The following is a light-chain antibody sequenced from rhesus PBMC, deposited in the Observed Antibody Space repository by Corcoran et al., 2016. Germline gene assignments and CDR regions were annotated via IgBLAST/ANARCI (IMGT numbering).Light chain of an antibody. CDR2: AAS. CDR3: HHYDDNPYN. J-gene: IGKJ2*01. V-gene: IGKV1S12*01. CDR1: QNIDTH. Sequence: DIQMTQSPSALSASVGDRVTISCRASQNIDTHLAWYQQKPGKAPNLLIFAASSLKDGIPSRFSGSGSGTDFTLTISSLQPEDFVVYYCHHYDDNPYNFGQGTKVEIK.